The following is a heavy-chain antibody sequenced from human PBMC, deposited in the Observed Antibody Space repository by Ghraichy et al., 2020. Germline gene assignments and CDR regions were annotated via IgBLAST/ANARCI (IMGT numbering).Heavy chain of an antibody. CDR3: ARDSPSMGYYYYYGMDV. D-gene: IGHD2/OR15-2a*01. J-gene: IGHJ6*02. CDR1: GFTFSSYW. CDR2: IKQDGSEK. Sequence: GESLRLSCAASGFTFSSYWMSWVRQAPGKGLEWVANIKQDGSEKYYVDSVKGRFTISRDNAKNSLYLQMNSLRAEDTAVYYCARDSPSMGYYYYYGMDVWGQGTTVTVSS. V-gene: IGHV3-7*01.